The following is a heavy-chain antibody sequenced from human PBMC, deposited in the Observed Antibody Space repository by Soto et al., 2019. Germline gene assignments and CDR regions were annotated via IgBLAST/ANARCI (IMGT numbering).Heavy chain of an antibody. D-gene: IGHD6-13*01. CDR3: AKGGIAEVSGWFDP. J-gene: IGHJ5*02. V-gene: IGHV3-9*01. CDR2: ISWNSGSI. CDR1: GFTFDDYA. Sequence: EVQLVESGGGLVQPGRSLRLSCAASGFTFDDYAMHWVRQAPGKGLEWVSGISWNSGSIGYADSVKGRFTISRDNAKNSLYLQMNSLRAEDTALYYCAKGGIAEVSGWFDPWGQGTLVTVSS.